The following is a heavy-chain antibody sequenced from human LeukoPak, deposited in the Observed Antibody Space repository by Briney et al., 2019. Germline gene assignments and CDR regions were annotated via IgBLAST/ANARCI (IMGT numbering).Heavy chain of an antibody. CDR2: IKSKTDGGTT. J-gene: IGHJ4*02. Sequence: PGGSLRLSCAASGFTVSSNYMSWVRQAPGKGLEWVGRIKSKTDGGTTDYAAPVKGRFTISRDDSKNTLYLQMNSLKTEDTAVYYCTIKDYGDYYRYWGQGTLVTVSS. D-gene: IGHD4-17*01. V-gene: IGHV3-15*01. CDR3: TIKDYGDYYRY. CDR1: GFTVSSNY.